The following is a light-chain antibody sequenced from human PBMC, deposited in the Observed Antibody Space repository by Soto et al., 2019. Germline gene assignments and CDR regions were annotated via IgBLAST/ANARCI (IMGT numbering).Light chain of an antibody. J-gene: IGKJ1*01. CDR1: QSVSIY. Sequence: DIVLTQSPVTLSLSPGERATLSCRASQSVSIYLAWYQQRPGQAPRLLIYDASNRATGIPARFSGSGSGTDFTLTISSLEPEDLAVYYCAQRIVWPWTVGQGTKVEIK. CDR3: AQRIVWPWT. CDR2: DAS. V-gene: IGKV3-11*01.